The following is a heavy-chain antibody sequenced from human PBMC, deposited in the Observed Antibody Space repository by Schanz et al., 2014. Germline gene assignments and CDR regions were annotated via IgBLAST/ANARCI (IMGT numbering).Heavy chain of an antibody. CDR2: TSNDGSFT. CDR1: GFTFSDSW. D-gene: IGHD1-26*01. Sequence: EVQLVESGGGLVQPGGSLRLSCAASGFTFSDSWMHWVRQAPGKGLVWVSRTSNDGSFTTFADSVKGRFTVSRDNSKNSLYLHMNSLRPEDTAVYYCARDQNTGKRYFDLWGRGTPVTVSS. J-gene: IGHJ2*01. V-gene: IGHV3-74*01. CDR3: ARDQNTGKRYFDL.